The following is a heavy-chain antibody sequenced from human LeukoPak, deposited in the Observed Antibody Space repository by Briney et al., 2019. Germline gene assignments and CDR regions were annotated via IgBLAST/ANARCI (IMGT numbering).Heavy chain of an antibody. CDR1: GYTFTSYG. D-gene: IGHD6-13*01. CDR2: ISAYNGNT. Sequence: ASVKVSCKASGYTFTSYGISWVRQAPGQGLEWMGWISAYNGNTNYAQKLQGRVTMTTDISTSTAYMELRSLRSDDTAVYYCARWVRYGSWGDYWGQGTLVTVSS. J-gene: IGHJ4*02. CDR3: ARWVRYGSWGDY. V-gene: IGHV1-18*01.